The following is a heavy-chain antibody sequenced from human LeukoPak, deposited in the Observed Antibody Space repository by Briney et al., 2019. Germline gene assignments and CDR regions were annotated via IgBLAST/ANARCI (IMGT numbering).Heavy chain of an antibody. CDR3: ARQGSGGRSFDV. J-gene: IGHJ3*01. D-gene: IGHD1-26*01. Sequence: TLSLTCTVSGGSISTYYWSWVRQPPGKGLEWVGYMYNSGSTNYNASLKRGGTISIDTTKNKNTLRLSSVTAADTAVYYCARQGSGGRSFDVWGQGTMVTVSS. V-gene: IGHV4-59*08. CDR2: MYNSGST. CDR1: GGSISTYY.